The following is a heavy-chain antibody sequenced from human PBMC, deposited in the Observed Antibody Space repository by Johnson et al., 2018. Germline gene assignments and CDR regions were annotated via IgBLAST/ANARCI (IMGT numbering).Heavy chain of an antibody. CDR1: GFTFSTFG. D-gene: IGHD6-13*01. J-gene: IGHJ4*02. Sequence: VQLVETGGGLVLPGGSLRLSCAASGFTFSTFGMSWVRQAPGKGLAWVSGISGNGVYTYYADSVKGRFTISRDNSKYLLYLQMNSLRAEDTAVYYCAKDRSSSWYGDYFDYWGQETLVTVSS. CDR3: AKDRSSSWYGDYFDY. CDR2: ISGNGVYT. V-gene: IGHV3-23*04.